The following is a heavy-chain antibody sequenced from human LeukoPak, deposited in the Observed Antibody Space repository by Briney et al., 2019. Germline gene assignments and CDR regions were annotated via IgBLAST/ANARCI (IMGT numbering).Heavy chain of an antibody. CDR3: AREWFKTHDY. J-gene: IGHJ4*02. Sequence: RGSLRLSCAASAFTFSSYEMNWVRQAPGKGLEWVSYISSSGSTKHYADSVKGRFTISRDNAKNSLYLQMNSLRAEDTAVYYCAREWFKTHDYWGQGTLVTVSS. D-gene: IGHD3-10*01. CDR1: AFTFSSYE. CDR2: ISSSGSTK. V-gene: IGHV3-48*03.